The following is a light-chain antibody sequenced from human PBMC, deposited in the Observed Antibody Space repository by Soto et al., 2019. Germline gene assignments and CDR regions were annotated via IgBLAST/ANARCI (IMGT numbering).Light chain of an antibody. Sequence: DIHMAQSPSSVSASVGDTVTITCRASQNVRSYLNWYQQKPGKAPNLLIYESSTLESGVPSTFSGDGFGTDFTLTISSLHPDDFATYYCQQSFFAPPTFGRGTKVEI. CDR1: QNVRSY. CDR3: QQSFFAPPT. V-gene: IGKV1-39*01. J-gene: IGKJ1*01. CDR2: ESS.